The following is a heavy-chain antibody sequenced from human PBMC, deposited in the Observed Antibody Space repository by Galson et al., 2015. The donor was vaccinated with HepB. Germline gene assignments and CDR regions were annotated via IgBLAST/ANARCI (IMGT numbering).Heavy chain of an antibody. CDR2: ITNEGRTI. V-gene: IGHV3-11*01. CDR1: GFTFSDYS. J-gene: IGHJ5*02. CDR3: TRAARWLDP. Sequence: SLRLSCAASGFTFSDYSMSWIRQAPGRGLEWVSYITNEGRTIIYADSVKGRFTISRDNARKSLFLQMNSLRAGDTAIYYCTRAARWLDPWGQGTLVTVSS.